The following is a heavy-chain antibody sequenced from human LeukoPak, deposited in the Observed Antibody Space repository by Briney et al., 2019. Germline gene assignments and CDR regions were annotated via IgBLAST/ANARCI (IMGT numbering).Heavy chain of an antibody. CDR2: ISWNSGSI. J-gene: IGHJ4*02. D-gene: IGHD3-16*02. CDR3: AKEGSRLRLGELSSYFDY. Sequence: GGSLRLSCAASGFTFDDYAMHWVRQAPGKGLEWVSGISWNSGSIGYADSVKGRFTISRDNAKNSLYLQMNSLRAEDTALYYCAKEGSRLRLGELSSYFDYWGQGTLVTVSS. V-gene: IGHV3-9*01. CDR1: GFTFDDYA.